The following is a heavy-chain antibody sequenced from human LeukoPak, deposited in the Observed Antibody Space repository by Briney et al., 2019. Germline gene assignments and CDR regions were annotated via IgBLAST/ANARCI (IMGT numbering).Heavy chain of an antibody. D-gene: IGHD2-2*01. CDR3: ARDRGDVVVPAAMHY. CDR1: GYTFTSYY. CDR2: IIPIFGTA. V-gene: IGHV1-69*13. J-gene: IGHJ4*02. Sequence: SVKVSCKASGYTFTSYYMHWVRQAPGQGLEWMGGIIPIFGTANYAQKFQGRVTITADESTSTAYMELSSLRSEDTAVYYCARDRGDVVVPAAMHYWGQGTLVTVSS.